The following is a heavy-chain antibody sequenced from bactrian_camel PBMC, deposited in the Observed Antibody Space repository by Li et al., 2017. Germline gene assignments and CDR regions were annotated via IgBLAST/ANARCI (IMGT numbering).Heavy chain of an antibody. CDR2: IFVDGINT. J-gene: IGHJ4*01. CDR3: ATDHDLTAIMGLGLLNLLY. Sequence: DVQLVESGGGLVEPGGSLRLSCAASGFTFTSYAMSWVRQAPGKGLEWVSTIFVDGINTWYSDPVKGRFTISKDNAKSTVYLQMNNLQFEDTALYYCATDHDLTAIMGLGLLNLLYWGQGTQVTVS. CDR1: GFTFTSYA. V-gene: IGHV3S2*01. D-gene: IGHD3*01.